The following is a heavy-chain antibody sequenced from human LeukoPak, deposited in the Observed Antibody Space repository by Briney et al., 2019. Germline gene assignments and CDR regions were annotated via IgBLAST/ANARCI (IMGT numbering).Heavy chain of an antibody. J-gene: IGHJ5*02. D-gene: IGHD3-10*01. V-gene: IGHV1-18*01. Sequence: ASVKVSCKASGYTFTSYGISWVRQAPGQGLEWMGWISAYNGNTNYAQKLQGRVTMTTDTSTSTAYMELRSLRSDDTAVYYCAREGSAYYYGSGDPNWFDPWGQGTLVTVSS. CDR3: AREGSAYYYGSGDPNWFDP. CDR1: GYTFTSYG. CDR2: ISAYNGNT.